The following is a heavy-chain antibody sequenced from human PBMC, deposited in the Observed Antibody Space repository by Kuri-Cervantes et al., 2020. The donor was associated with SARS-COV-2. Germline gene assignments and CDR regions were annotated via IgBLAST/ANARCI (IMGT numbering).Heavy chain of an antibody. CDR3: VRHEAGEMAY. CDR2: MYHSGST. CDR1: GYSISSGYY. V-gene: IGHV4-38-2*01. D-gene: IGHD7-27*01. Sequence: SETLSLTCAVSGYSISSGYYWGWIRQPPGKGLEWIGSMYHSGSTYYNLSLKSRVTISVDTSKDQFSLKLSSVTAADTAVYYCVRHEAGEMAYWGQGTLVTVSS. J-gene: IGHJ4*02.